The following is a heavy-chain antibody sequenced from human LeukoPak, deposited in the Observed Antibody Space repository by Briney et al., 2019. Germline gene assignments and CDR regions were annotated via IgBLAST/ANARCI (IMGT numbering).Heavy chain of an antibody. J-gene: IGHJ4*02. CDR1: GLTFTSYA. V-gene: IGHV3-23*01. CDR2: IRGSGGST. D-gene: IGHD6-13*01. Sequence: GGSLRLSCAASGLTFTSYAMSWVRQAPGGGLGWVSSIRGSGGSTYYADSVKGRFTISRDNSRNTLYLQMNSLRAEDTAVYYCAKDIAAAGSSYFDYWGQGALVTVSS. CDR3: AKDIAAAGSSYFDY.